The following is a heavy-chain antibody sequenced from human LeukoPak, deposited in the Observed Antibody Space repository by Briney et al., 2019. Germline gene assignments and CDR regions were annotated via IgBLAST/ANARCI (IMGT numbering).Heavy chain of an antibody. V-gene: IGHV3-15*04. Sequence: GGSLRLSCAVSGFTVSNARMNWVRQAPGKGLEWIGRIETKNDGRTTDYAAPVKGRFTVSRDDAKNMVILHIDSLKTEDTAVYYCATVPGITTFGEVIDYWGQGTLVTVSS. J-gene: IGHJ4*02. CDR1: GFTVSNAR. CDR3: ATVPGITTFGEVIDY. CDR2: IETKNDGRTT. D-gene: IGHD3-3*01.